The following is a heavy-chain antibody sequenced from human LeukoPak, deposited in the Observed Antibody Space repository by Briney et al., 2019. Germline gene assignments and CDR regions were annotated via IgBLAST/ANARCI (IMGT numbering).Heavy chain of an antibody. D-gene: IGHD3-16*02. J-gene: IGHJ3*02. CDR1: GGSFSGYY. V-gene: IGHV4-34*01. CDR3: ASIMITFGGVIGVPRGAFDI. Sequence: SETLSLTCAVYGGSFSGYYWSWIRQPPGKGLEWIGEINHSGSTNYNPSLKSRVTISVDTSKNQFSLKLSSVTAAGTAVYYCASIMITFGGVIGVPRGAFDIWGQGTMVTVSS. CDR2: INHSGST.